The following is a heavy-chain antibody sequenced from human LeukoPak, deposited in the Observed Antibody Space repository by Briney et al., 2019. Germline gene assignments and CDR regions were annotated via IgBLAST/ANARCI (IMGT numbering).Heavy chain of an antibody. V-gene: IGHV4-39*01. D-gene: IGHD6-19*01. J-gene: IGHJ4*02. CDR2: IYHSGST. CDR3: ARPTGSNNGWYGY. CDR1: GDSISSSNYY. Sequence: SETLSLTCTVSGDSISSSNYYWGWLRQPSGKGLEWIGNIYHSGSTYYNPSLKSRVTISVDTSKNQFSLKLSSVTAADTAVYYCARPTGSNNGWYGYWGQGILVTVSS.